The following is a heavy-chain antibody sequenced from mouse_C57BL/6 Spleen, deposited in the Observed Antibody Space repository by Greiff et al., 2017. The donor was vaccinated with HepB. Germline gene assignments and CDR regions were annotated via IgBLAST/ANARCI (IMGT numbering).Heavy chain of an antibody. D-gene: IGHD3-2*02. Sequence: DVKLVESGGGLVQPGGSLKLSCAASGFTFSDYYMYWVRQTPEKRLEWVAYISNGGGSTYYPDTVKGRFTISRDNAKNTLYLQMSRMKSEDTAMYYCARKGSSGYAMDYWGQGTSVTVSS. V-gene: IGHV5-12*01. CDR1: GFTFSDYY. CDR2: ISNGGGST. J-gene: IGHJ4*01. CDR3: ARKGSSGYAMDY.